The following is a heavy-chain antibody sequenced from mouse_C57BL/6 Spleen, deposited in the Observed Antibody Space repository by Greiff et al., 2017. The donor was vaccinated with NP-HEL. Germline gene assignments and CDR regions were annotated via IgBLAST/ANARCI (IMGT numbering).Heavy chain of an antibody. D-gene: IGHD3-2*02. J-gene: IGHJ3*01. CDR1: GYTFTDYN. CDR2: INPNNGGT. CDR3: ARCPSSGYEGFAY. Sequence: EVQLQQSGPELVKPGASVKMSCKASGYTFTDYNMHWVKQSHGKSLEWIGYINPNNGGTSYNQKFKGKATLTVNKSSSTAYMELRSLTSEDSAVYYGARCPSSGYEGFAYWGQGTLVTVSA. V-gene: IGHV1-22*01.